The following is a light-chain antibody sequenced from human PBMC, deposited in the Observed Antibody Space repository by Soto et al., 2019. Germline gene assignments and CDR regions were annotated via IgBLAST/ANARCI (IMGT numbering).Light chain of an antibody. J-gene: IGKJ5*01. V-gene: IGKV3-20*01. CDR3: HKYGSAPIS. CDR2: GAS. Sequence: ETVLTQSPGTLSLSTGERATLSCRASESVSANYLAWHQQKPGQAPRLLISGASSRATGIPDRFSGSGSGTDFTLTISRLEPEDFAVYYCHKYGSAPISFGQGTRLEIK. CDR1: ESVSANY.